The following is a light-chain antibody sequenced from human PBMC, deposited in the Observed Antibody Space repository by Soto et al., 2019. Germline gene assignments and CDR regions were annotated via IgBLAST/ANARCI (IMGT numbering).Light chain of an antibody. CDR1: SSDVGGYNY. J-gene: IGLJ1*01. Sequence: QSALTQPASVSGSPGQSITISCTGTSSDVGGYNYVSWYQHHPGKAPKLIIYDVSNRPSGVSNRFSGSKSGSTASLTISGLQPEDEADYYCSSYTTSNTRQIVFGTGTKLTVL. CDR3: SSYTTSNTRQIV. CDR2: DVS. V-gene: IGLV2-14*03.